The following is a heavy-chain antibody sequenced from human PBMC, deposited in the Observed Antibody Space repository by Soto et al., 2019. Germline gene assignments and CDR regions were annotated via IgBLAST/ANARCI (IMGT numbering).Heavy chain of an antibody. CDR3: PRDPIEIGNYGMDV. J-gene: IGHJ6*02. CDR1: GFTFSSHN. V-gene: IGHV3-48*01. CDR2: ISSSSSTR. Sequence: EVQLVESGGGLVQPGGSLRLSCSASGFTFSSHNMNWVRQAAGKGLDWVSYISSSSSTRFYADSVKGRFTISRDNAKNSLYLQLNSLRAEDTAVYYCPRDPIEIGNYGMDVLGQGTAVTVSS. D-gene: IGHD1-1*01.